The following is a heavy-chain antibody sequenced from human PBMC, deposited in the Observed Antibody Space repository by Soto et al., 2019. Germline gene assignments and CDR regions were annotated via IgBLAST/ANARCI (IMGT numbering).Heavy chain of an antibody. CDR2: ISGSGGST. CDR3: AKDLFEVEDLRVTIFGVVIIGLPIDY. D-gene: IGHD3-3*01. V-gene: IGHV3-23*01. CDR1: GFTFSSYA. Sequence: GGSLRLSCAASGFTFSSYAMSWVRQAPGKGLEWVSAISGSGGSTYYADSVKGRFTISRDNSKNTLYLQMNSLRAEDTAVYYCAKDLFEVEDLRVTIFGVVIIGLPIDYGGQGTLVTVSS. J-gene: IGHJ4*02.